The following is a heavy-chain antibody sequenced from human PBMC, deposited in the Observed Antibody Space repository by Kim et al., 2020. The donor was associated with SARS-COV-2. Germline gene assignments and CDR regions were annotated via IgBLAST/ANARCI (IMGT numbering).Heavy chain of an antibody. V-gene: IGHV4-31*03. Sequence: SETLSLTCTVSGGSISSGNYYWSWIRQHPGKGLEWIGYIYNSGSAYYNSSLKSRVTISVDTSKNQFSLKLNSVTAADTAVYYCAGDWGGGSGSYYSALDIWGEGTIVTVSS. CDR1: GGSISSGNYY. J-gene: IGHJ3*02. CDR3: AGDWGGGSGSYYSALDI. D-gene: IGHD3-10*01. CDR2: IYNSGSA.